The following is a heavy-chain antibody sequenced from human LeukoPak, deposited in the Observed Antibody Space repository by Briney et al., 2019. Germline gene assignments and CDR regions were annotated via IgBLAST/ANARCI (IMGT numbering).Heavy chain of an antibody. J-gene: IGHJ4*02. Sequence: GESLKISCKGSGYSFSSYWIAWVRQLPGKGLEWMGIIYPGDSDTRYSPSFQGQVTISADKSISTAYLQWSSLKASDTAMYYCARQETEAAASGYYDSSGYYPFDYWGQGTLVTVSS. CDR2: IYPGDSDT. CDR1: GYSFSSYW. D-gene: IGHD3-22*01. V-gene: IGHV5-51*01. CDR3: ARQETEAAASGYYDSSGYYPFDY.